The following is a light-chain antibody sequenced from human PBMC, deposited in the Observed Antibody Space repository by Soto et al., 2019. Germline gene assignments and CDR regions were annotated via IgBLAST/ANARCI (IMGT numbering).Light chain of an antibody. J-gene: IGKJ1*01. V-gene: IGKV1-5*01. CDR1: QTISSW. CDR2: AAT. Sequence: DIQLTQSPSTLSGSVGDRVTITCRASQTISSWLAWYQQKPGKAPKLLIYAATILQSGVPSRFSGSESGTEFALTISSLQSDDFATYYCQHYNSYSEAFGQGTKVDIK. CDR3: QHYNSYSEA.